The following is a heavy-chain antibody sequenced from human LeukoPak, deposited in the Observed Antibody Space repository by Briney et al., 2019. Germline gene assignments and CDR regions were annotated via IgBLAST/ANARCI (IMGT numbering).Heavy chain of an antibody. Sequence: GGSLRLSCAASGFTFSDHYMSWIRQAPGKGLEWVSYISSSGNSIYHADSVKGRFTISRDNAKNSLYLQMNSLRAEDTAVYYCARESGPRRAFDIWGQGTMVTVSS. CDR3: ARESGPRRAFDI. CDR1: GFTFSDHY. CDR2: ISSSGNSI. J-gene: IGHJ3*02. V-gene: IGHV3-11*01.